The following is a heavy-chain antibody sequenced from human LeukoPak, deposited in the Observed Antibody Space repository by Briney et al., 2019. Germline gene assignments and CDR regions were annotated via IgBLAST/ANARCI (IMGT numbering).Heavy chain of an antibody. V-gene: IGHV4-31*03. CDR2: IYYSEST. CDR3: ARSHYDSTSYYFDY. D-gene: IGHD3-22*01. Sequence: SQTLSLTCTVPGGSISSGGYYWSWIRQHPGKGLEWIGYIYYSESTYYNPSLKSRVTISVDNSKNQFSLKLSFVTAADTAVYYCARSHYDSTSYYFDYWGQGTLVTVSS. J-gene: IGHJ4*02. CDR1: GGSISSGGYY.